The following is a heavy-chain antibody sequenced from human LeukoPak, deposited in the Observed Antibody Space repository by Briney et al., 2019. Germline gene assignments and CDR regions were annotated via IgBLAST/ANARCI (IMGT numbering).Heavy chain of an antibody. Sequence: GGSLRLSCAASGFTFSSYGMHWVRQAPGKGLEWVAVIWYDGSNKYYANSVKGRFTISRDNSKNTLYLQMNSLRAEDTAVYYCARGTVVPAAIDDDAFDIWAKGQWSPSLQ. J-gene: IGHJ3*02. V-gene: IGHV3-33*01. D-gene: IGHD2-2*02. CDR3: ARGTVVPAAIDDDAFDI. CDR2: IWYDGSNK. CDR1: GFTFSSYG.